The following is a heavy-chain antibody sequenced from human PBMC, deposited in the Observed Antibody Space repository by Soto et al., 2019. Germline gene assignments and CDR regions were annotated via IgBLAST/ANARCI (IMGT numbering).Heavy chain of an antibody. CDR2: IILPFGTP. J-gene: IGHJ4*02. V-gene: IGHV1-69*13. Sequence: GASVKVSCKASGGTFRNYAISWVRQAPGQGLEWMGGIILPFGTPNYAQKFQGRVTITADESMTTAYMELSGLRSEDTAVYYCARDYSSGWNYYLDYRGQRTLVTVSS. D-gene: IGHD6-19*01. CDR3: ARDYSSGWNYYLDY. CDR1: GGTFRNYA.